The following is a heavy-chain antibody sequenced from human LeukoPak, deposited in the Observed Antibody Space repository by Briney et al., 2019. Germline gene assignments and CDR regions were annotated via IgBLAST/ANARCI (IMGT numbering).Heavy chain of an antibody. V-gene: IGHV4-34*01. Sequence: PSETLSLTCAVYGGSFSGYYWSWIRQPPGKGLEWIGEINHSGSTNYNPSLKSRVTISVDTSKNQFSLKLSSVTAADTAVYYCTRRYYYGSGSYFRYYYYYYMDVWGKGTTVTISS. CDR2: INHSGST. CDR1: GGSFSGYY. D-gene: IGHD3-10*01. CDR3: TRRYYYGSGSYFRYYYYYYMDV. J-gene: IGHJ6*03.